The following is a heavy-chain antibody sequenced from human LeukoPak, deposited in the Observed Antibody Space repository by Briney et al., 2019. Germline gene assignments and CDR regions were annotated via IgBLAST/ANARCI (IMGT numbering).Heavy chain of an antibody. D-gene: IGHD3-22*01. V-gene: IGHV3-23*01. Sequence: PGGSLRLSCAASGFTFSSYAMSWVRQAPGKGLEWVSAISGSGGSTYYADSVKGRFTISRDNSKNTLYLQMNSLRAGDTAVYYCAKDRVTYYYDSSGYPDYWGQGTLVTVSS. CDR3: AKDRVTYYYDSSGYPDY. CDR2: ISGSGGST. J-gene: IGHJ4*02. CDR1: GFTFSSYA.